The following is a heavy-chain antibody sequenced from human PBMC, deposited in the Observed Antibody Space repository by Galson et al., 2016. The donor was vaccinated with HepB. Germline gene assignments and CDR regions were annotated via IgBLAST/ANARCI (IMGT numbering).Heavy chain of an antibody. V-gene: IGHV4-59*01. CDR2: ISYSGST. D-gene: IGHD3-22*01. CDR3: AREGGGYYDSSGHYLGY. J-gene: IGHJ4*02. CDR1: GGSISSYY. Sequence: SETLSLTCTVSGGSISSYYWSWIRQPPGKGLEWIGYISYSGSTNYNPSLKSRVTISVDTSKNQFSLKLNSVTAADTAVYYCAREGGGYYDSSGHYLGYWGQGTLVTVSS.